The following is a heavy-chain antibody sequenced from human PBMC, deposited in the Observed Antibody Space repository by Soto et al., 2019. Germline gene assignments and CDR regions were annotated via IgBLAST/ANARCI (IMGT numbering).Heavy chain of an antibody. CDR3: ARSRAQSAGTGVPVGM. V-gene: IGHV1-69*13. Sequence: SVKVSCKASGGSFSSYAISWVRQAPGQGLEWVGGSIPTLGTPNYAQRFQGRVTITADESTSTAYMEVSSLRSEDTAVYYCARSRAQSAGTGVPVGMWGQGTLVTVSS. CDR1: GGSFSSYA. CDR2: SIPTLGTP. D-gene: IGHD3-10*01. J-gene: IGHJ4*02.